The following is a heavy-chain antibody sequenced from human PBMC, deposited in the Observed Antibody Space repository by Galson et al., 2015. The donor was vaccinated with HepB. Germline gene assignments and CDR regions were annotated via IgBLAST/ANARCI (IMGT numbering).Heavy chain of an antibody. CDR3: ARSSSYSSGWYNDF. V-gene: IGHV3-48*02. CDR1: GFTFSSNY. J-gene: IGHJ4*02. D-gene: IGHD6-19*01. Sequence: SLRLSCAASGFTFSSNYMSWVRQAPGKGLEWVSYISSGGSSLYYADSVKGRFTISRDNAKISLYLQMSSLRDEDTALYYCARSSSYSSGWYNDFWGQGTPVTVSS. CDR2: ISSGGSSL.